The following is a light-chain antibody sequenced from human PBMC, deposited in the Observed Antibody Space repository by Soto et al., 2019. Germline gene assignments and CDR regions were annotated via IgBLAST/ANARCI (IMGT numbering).Light chain of an antibody. Sequence: QSVLTQPASVSGSPGQSITISCTGTSSDVGGYTYVSWYQQHPGKAPRLMIYDVSNRPSGVSNRFSGSKSVNTASLTISGLQAEDEADYYCSSYTSRSALGVFGGGTQLTVL. CDR1: SSDVGGYTY. V-gene: IGLV2-14*01. J-gene: IGLJ7*01. CDR3: SSYTSRSALGV. CDR2: DVS.